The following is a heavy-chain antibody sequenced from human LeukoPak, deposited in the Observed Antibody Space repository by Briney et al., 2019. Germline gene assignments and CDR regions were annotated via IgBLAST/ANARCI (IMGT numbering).Heavy chain of an antibody. CDR1: GGSISNYY. Sequence: SETLSLTCSVPGGSISNYYWSWIRQPPGKELEWIGYIFYSGSTTYNPSLKSRVTISVDTSKNQFSLKLSSVTAADTAVYYCARASRQSSSWLFDSWGQGTLVIVSS. J-gene: IGHJ4*02. V-gene: IGHV4-59*12. CDR3: ARASRQSSSWLFDS. CDR2: IFYSGST. D-gene: IGHD6-13*01.